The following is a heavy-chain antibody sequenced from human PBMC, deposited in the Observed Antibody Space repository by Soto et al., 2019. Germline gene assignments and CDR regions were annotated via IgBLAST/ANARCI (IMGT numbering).Heavy chain of an antibody. CDR1: GFTFSDHY. J-gene: IGHJ4*02. CDR2: SRNRANGYTT. CDR3: VRGFNSFDS. V-gene: IGHV3-72*01. Sequence: EVQLVESGGGLVQPGGSLRLSCAVSGFTFSDHYMDWVRQVPGTGLEWIARSRNRANGYTTVYPTSVKGRFTISRDDSKNSLFLQMNSLKTEDTALYYCVRGFNSFDSWGQGTLVTVSS.